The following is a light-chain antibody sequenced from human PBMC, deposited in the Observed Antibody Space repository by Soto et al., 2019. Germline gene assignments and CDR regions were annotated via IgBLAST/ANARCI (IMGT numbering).Light chain of an antibody. V-gene: IGKV2-28*01. CDR1: QILLHSNGYNY. Sequence: DIVMTQSPLSLPVTPGEPASISCRSSQILLHSNGYNYLDWYLQKPGQSPQLLIYLGSNRSSGVPDRFSGSGSGTDFTLKISRVEAEDVGVYYCMQALQTPSTFGQGTKVEIK. CDR3: MQALQTPST. CDR2: LGS. J-gene: IGKJ1*01.